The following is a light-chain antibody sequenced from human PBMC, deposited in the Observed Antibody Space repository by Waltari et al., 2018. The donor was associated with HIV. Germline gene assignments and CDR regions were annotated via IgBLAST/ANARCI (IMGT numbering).Light chain of an antibody. Sequence: EVVLKQSPATLSLSHGNTATLSCTPSQNVSSYLAWYQQKPGKAPRLLIYDASNRATGIPPRFSGSGSGTDFTLTISSLEPEDFAVYYCQQRNNWPSFSFGGGTKVEIK. J-gene: IGKJ4*01. CDR3: QQRNNWPSFS. CDR2: DAS. CDR1: QNVSSY. V-gene: IGKV3-11*01.